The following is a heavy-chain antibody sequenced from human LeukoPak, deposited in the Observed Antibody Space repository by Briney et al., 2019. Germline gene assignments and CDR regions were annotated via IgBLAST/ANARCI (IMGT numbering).Heavy chain of an antibody. CDR1: GGTFSSYA. CDR2: IIPIFGTA. V-gene: IGHV1-69*13. CDR3: AITYCGDRRCYGNNYYYYAMDV. J-gene: IGHJ6*02. D-gene: IGHD2-21*01. Sequence: SVKVSCTASGGTFSSYAISWVRQAPGQGLEWMGGIIPIFGTANYAQKFQGRVTITADESTSTAYMELSSLRSEDTAVYYCAITYCGDRRCYGNNYYYYAMDVWGQGTTVTVSS.